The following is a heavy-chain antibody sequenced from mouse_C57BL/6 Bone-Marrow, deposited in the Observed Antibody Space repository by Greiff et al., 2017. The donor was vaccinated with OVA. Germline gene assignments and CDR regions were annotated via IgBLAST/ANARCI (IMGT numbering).Heavy chain of an antibody. D-gene: IGHD3-3*01. J-gene: IGHJ3*01. CDR3: TRAQEGQGFAY. CDR2: IDPETGGT. CDR1: GYTFTDYE. Sequence: QVQLKESGAELVRPGASVTLSCKASGYTFTDYEMHWVKQTPVHGLEWIGAIDPETGGTAYNQKFKGKAILTADKSSSTAYMELRSLTSEDSAVYYCTRAQEGQGFAYWGQGTLVTVSA. V-gene: IGHV1-15*01.